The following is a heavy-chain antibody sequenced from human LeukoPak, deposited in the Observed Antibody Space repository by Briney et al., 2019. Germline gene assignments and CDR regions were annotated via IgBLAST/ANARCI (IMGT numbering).Heavy chain of an antibody. CDR2: ISDSGGAT. Sequence: GGSLRLSCAASGFTFSTYAMSWVRQAPGKGLEWVSAISDSGGATFDADSVKGRFTISRGNSKNTLFLQMNSLRAEDTAVYYCARQLGYCSGGSCYFDYWGQGILVTVSS. V-gene: IGHV3-23*01. CDR1: GFTFSTYA. D-gene: IGHD2-15*01. CDR3: ARQLGYCSGGSCYFDY. J-gene: IGHJ4*02.